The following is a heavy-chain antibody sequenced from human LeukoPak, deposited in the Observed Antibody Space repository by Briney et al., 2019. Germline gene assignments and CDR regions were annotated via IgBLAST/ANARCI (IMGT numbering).Heavy chain of an antibody. V-gene: IGHV5-51*01. CDR2: IFPGDSDA. D-gene: IGHD5-18*01. CDR3: ARRGYSYDYFDY. J-gene: IGHJ4*02. CDR1: GNSLSCYW. Sequence: GESLKISRKGSGNSLSCYWIGLVRQMPGKGLEWMGIIFPGDSDARYSPFFQGQVTITTDKSISTASLQWSSLKASDTAMEYCARRGYSYDYFDYWGQGTLVTVSS.